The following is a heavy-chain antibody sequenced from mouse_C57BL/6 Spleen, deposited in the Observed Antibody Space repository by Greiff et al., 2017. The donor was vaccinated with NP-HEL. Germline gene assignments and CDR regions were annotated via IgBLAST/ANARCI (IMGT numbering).Heavy chain of an antibody. CDR2: IYPGDGDT. CDR1: GYAFSSSW. D-gene: IGHD2-13*01. CDR3: ARINDFWYFDV. V-gene: IGHV1-82*01. J-gene: IGHJ1*03. Sequence: VQLQQSGPELVKPGASVKISCKASGYAFSSSWMNWVKQRPGKGLEWIGRIYPGDGDTNYNGKFKGKATLTADKSSSTAYMQLSSLTSEDSAVYFCARINDFWYFDVWGTGTTVTVSS.